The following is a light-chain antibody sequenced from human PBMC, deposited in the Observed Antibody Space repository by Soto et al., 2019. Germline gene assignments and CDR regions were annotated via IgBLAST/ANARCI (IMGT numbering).Light chain of an antibody. CDR2: RVS. Sequence: DVVLTQSPLSLPVTLGQPASISCRSSQSFVHSDGNTYLHWFQQRPGQSPRRLIYRVSTRDSGVPDSFSGGGSGTDFTLKISRVEAEDVGVYYCMECTYWPKTFGQGTKLEIK. CDR3: MECTYWPKT. V-gene: IGKV2-30*02. J-gene: IGKJ2*01. CDR1: QSFVHSDGNTY.